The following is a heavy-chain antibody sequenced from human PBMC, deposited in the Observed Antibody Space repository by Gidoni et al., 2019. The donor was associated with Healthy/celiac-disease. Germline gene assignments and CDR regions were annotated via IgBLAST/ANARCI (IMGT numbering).Heavy chain of an antibody. Sequence: QVQLQQSGPGLVKPSQTLSLTCAISGDSVSSNSAAWNWIRQSPPRGLEWLGRTYYRSKWYNDYAVSVKSRITINPDTSKNQFSLQLNSVTPEDTAVYYCARVWDSSGYYSSYAFDIWGQGTMVTVSS. J-gene: IGHJ3*02. V-gene: IGHV6-1*01. CDR3: ARVWDSSGYYSSYAFDI. D-gene: IGHD3-22*01. CDR2: TYYRSKWYN. CDR1: GDSVSSNSAA.